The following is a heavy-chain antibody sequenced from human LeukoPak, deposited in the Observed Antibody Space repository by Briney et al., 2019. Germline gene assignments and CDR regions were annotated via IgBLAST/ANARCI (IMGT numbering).Heavy chain of an antibody. CDR3: ARDRKIGYCSGGSCYNYYGMDV. V-gene: IGHV4-39*02. Sequence: PSETLSLTCTVSAGSISSSSYYWGWIRQPPGKGLEWIGTIFYSRNTYYNPSLKSRVTMSVDASKNQFSLKLSSVTAADTAVYYCARDRKIGYCSGGSCYNYYGMDVWGQGTTVTVSS. J-gene: IGHJ6*02. D-gene: IGHD2-15*01. CDR2: IFYSRNT. CDR1: AGSISSSSYY.